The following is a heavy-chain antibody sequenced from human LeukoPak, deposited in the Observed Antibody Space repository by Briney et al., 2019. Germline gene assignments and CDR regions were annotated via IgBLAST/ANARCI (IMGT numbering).Heavy chain of an antibody. V-gene: IGHV3-23*01. J-gene: IGHJ4*02. D-gene: IGHD3-10*01. CDR2: ISGTGGST. CDR3: AKGISTPVKYYTPVDY. Sequence: GGSLRLSCAASGFIFSSYSMNWVRQAPGKGLEWVSAISGTGGSTYYVNSVRGRFSISRDNSKNTVSLQLNDLRADDTAIYYCAKGISTPVKYYTPVDYWGQGTLATVSS. CDR1: GFIFSSYS.